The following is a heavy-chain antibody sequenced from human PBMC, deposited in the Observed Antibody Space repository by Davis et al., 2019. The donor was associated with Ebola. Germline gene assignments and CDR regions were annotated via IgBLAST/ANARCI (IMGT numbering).Heavy chain of an antibody. Sequence: GESLKISCAASGFTFSSYWMHWVRQAPGKGLVWVSRINSDGSSTSYADSVKGRFTISRDNAKNTLYLQMNSLRAGDTAVYYCVLGSGWIFDYWGQGTLVTVSS. CDR3: VLGSGWIFDY. J-gene: IGHJ4*02. CDR2: INSDGSST. D-gene: IGHD6-19*01. CDR1: GFTFSSYW. V-gene: IGHV3-74*01.